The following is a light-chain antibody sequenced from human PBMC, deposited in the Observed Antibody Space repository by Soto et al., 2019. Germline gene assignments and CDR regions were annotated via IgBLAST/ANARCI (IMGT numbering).Light chain of an antibody. CDR2: EAS. V-gene: IGKV1-5*01. CDR1: QTIDSW. CDR3: QQLNSYPFT. Sequence: DTQMTQSPSIRSASLGDRVIITRRASQTIDSWLAWYQQRPGKPPNLLIYEASTLQSGVPSRFSGRGSGTDFTLTISGLQPEDFATYYCQQLNSYPFTFGQGTRLEIK. J-gene: IGKJ5*01.